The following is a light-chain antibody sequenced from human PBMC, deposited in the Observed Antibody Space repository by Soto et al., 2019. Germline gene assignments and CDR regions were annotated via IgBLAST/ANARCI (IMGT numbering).Light chain of an antibody. Sequence: DIQMTQSPSSVSASVGDTVTITCRASQGVGVWLGWYQQKPGKAPKLLIYPASSLQSGVPSRFSGSGSGTDFSLTISSLQTEDFATYDCQQSYSTPTWTFGQGTKVEIK. CDR3: QQSYSTPTWT. CDR2: PAS. CDR1: QGVGVW. J-gene: IGKJ1*01. V-gene: IGKV1-12*01.